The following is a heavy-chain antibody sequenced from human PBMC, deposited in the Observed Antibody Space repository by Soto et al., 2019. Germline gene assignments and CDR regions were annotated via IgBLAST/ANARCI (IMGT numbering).Heavy chain of an antibody. D-gene: IGHD2-21*01. CDR2: MNPNSGNT. CDR3: ASYVVGVVCD. CDR1: GYTFTSYD. J-gene: IGHJ4*02. V-gene: IGHV1-8*01. Sequence: QVQLVQSGAEVKKPGASVKVSCKASGYTFTSYDINWVRQATGQGLEWLGWMNPNSGNTGNAQKFQGRVSRTRNTPASTADIKRSSLLSEDTAVYYCASYVVGVVCDWGQGTLGTVSS.